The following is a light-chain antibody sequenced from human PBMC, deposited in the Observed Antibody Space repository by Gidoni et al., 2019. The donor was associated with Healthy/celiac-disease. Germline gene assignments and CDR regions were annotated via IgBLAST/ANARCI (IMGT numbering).Light chain of an antibody. J-gene: IGKJ3*01. CDR3: QQCRNWPPIFT. CDR2: DAS. Sequence: EIVLTQSPATLSLSPGERATLSCRASQSVISYLAWYQQKPGQGHGLIIYDASTTATGIPARFSGSGTGTDFTLTISSREPEDFAVYYCQQCRNWPPIFTFGPGTKVDIK. CDR1: QSVISY. V-gene: IGKV3-11*01.